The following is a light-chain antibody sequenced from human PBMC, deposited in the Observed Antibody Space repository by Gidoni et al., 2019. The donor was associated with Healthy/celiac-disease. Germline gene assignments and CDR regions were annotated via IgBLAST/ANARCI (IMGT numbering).Light chain of an antibody. CDR1: QSVLYSSNNKNY. J-gene: IGKJ5*01. Sequence: DIVMTQSPDSLAVSLGERATINCKSSQSVLYSSNNKNYLAWYQQKPGQPPKLLIYWASTRESGVPDRFSGSVSGTDFTLTISSLQAEDVAVYYCQQYYSIITFGQGTRLEIK. CDR3: QQYYSIIT. CDR2: WAS. V-gene: IGKV4-1*01.